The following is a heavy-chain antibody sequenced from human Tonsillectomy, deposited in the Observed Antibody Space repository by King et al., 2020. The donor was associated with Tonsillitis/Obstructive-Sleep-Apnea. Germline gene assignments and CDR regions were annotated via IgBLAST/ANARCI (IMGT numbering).Heavy chain of an antibody. V-gene: IGHV4-59*01. CDR2: IYYSGST. CDR3: ARMEYRAGNAFDI. Sequence: QLQESRPGLVKPSETLSLTCTVSGGSISSYYWSWIRQPPGKGLEWIGYIYYSGSTNYNPSLKSRVTISVDTSKNQFSLKLSSVTAADTAVYYCARMEYRAGNAFDIWGQGTMVTVSS. J-gene: IGHJ3*02. CDR1: GGSISSYY. D-gene: IGHD2/OR15-2a*01.